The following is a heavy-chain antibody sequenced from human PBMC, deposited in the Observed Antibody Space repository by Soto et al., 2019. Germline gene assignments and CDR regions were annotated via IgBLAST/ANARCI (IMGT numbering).Heavy chain of an antibody. Sequence: GGSLRLSCAASGFTFSSYAMHWVRQAPGKGLEWVAVISYDGSNKYYADSVKGRFTISRDNSKNTLYLQMNSLRAEDPAVYDCARERGEGGAFDIWGQGTMVTVSS. V-gene: IGHV3-30-3*01. CDR1: GFTFSSYA. CDR2: ISYDGSNK. D-gene: IGHD3-16*01. CDR3: ARERGEGGAFDI. J-gene: IGHJ3*02.